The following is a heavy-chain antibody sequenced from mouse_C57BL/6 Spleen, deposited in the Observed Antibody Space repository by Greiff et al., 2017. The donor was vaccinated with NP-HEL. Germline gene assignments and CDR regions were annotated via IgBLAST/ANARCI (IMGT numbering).Heavy chain of an antibody. J-gene: IGHJ4*01. D-gene: IGHD1-1*01. CDR1: GYAFSSSW. V-gene: IGHV1-82*01. CDR2: IYPGDGDT. Sequence: QVQLQQSGPELVKPGASVKISCKASGYAFSSSWMNWVKQRPGKGLEWIGRIYPGDGDTNYNGKFKGKATLTADKSSSTAYMQLSSLTSEDSAVYFCARPITTPNCYAMDYWGQGTSVTVSS. CDR3: ARPITTPNCYAMDY.